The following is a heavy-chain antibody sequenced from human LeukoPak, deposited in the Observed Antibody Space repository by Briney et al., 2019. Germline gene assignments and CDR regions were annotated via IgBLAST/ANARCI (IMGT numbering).Heavy chain of an antibody. Sequence: ASVKVSCRASGYTFTGYYMHWVRQAPGQGLEWMGWINPNSGGTNYAQKFQGRVTMTRDTSISTAYMELSRLRSDDTAVYYCARARGYGSSWYVFDYWGQGTLVTVSS. CDR2: INPNSGGT. V-gene: IGHV1-2*02. CDR3: ARARGYGSSWYVFDY. CDR1: GYTFTGYY. J-gene: IGHJ4*02. D-gene: IGHD6-13*01.